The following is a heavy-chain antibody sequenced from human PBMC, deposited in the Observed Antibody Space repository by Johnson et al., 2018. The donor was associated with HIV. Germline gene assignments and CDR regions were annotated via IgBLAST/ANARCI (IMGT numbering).Heavy chain of an antibody. V-gene: IGHV3-30*03. Sequence: QVQLVESGGGVVRPGGSLRLSCAASGFTFDDYGMSWVRQAPGKGLEWVAVISYDGSNKYYADSVKGRFTISRDNSKNTLYLQMNSLRAEDTAVYYCARVTYYYDTQAFDIWGLGTMVTVSS. J-gene: IGHJ3*02. CDR1: GFTFDDYG. CDR3: ARVTYYYDTQAFDI. CDR2: ISYDGSNK. D-gene: IGHD3-22*01.